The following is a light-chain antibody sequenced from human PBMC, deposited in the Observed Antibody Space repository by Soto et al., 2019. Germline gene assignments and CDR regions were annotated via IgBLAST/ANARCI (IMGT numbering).Light chain of an antibody. J-gene: IGLJ1*01. Sequence: QPVLTQPASVSGSPGQSITISCTGTSSDIGDNNYVSWYQQHPGKAPKLIIYDVSDRPSGVSNRFSGSKSGNTASLTISGLQAEDEADYYCSSYTSTPTYVFGPGTKVTVL. V-gene: IGLV2-14*03. CDR2: DVS. CDR3: SSYTSTPTYV. CDR1: SSDIGDNNY.